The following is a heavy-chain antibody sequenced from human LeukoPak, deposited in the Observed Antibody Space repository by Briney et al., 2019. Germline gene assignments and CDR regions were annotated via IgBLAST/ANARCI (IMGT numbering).Heavy chain of an antibody. J-gene: IGHJ5*02. CDR2: ISGSGGST. V-gene: IGHV3-23*01. Sequence: GGSLRLPCAASGFTFSSYGMSWVRQAPGKGLEWVSAISGSGGSTYYADSVKGRFTISRDNSKNTLYLQMNSLRAEDTAVYYCAKSGVGDYYGSGSYFDPWGQGTLVTVSS. CDR3: AKSGVGDYYGSGSYFDP. D-gene: IGHD3-10*01. CDR1: GFTFSSYG.